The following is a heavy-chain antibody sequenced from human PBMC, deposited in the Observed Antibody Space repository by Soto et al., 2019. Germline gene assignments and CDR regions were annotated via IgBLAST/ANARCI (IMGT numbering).Heavy chain of an antibody. V-gene: IGHV4-39*01. Sequence: QLQLQESGPGLVKPSETLSLTCTVSGGSISSSSYYWGWIRQPPGKGLEWIGSIYYSGSTYYNPSLKSRVTISVDTSKNQFSLKLSSVTAADTAVYYCARHGITFGGVIEPNWFDPWGQGTLVTVSS. CDR3: ARHGITFGGVIEPNWFDP. D-gene: IGHD3-16*02. CDR2: IYYSGST. CDR1: GGSISSSSYY. J-gene: IGHJ5*02.